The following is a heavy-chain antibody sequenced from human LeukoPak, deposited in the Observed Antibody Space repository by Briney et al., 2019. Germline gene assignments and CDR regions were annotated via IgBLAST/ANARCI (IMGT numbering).Heavy chain of an antibody. D-gene: IGHD4-23*01. CDR3: AGDGGNHRQ. J-gene: IGHJ4*02. CDR1: GFTFSSYA. CDR2: FSGSGGST. V-gene: IGHV3-23*01. Sequence: GGSLRLTCAASGFTFSSYAMSWVRQAPGKGLEWVSAFSGSGGSTYYADSVKGRFTISRDNSKNTLFLQMNSLRADDTAVYYCAGDGGNHRQWGQGTLVTVSS.